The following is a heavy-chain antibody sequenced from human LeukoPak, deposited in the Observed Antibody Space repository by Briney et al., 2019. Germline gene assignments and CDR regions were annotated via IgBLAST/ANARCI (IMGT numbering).Heavy chain of an antibody. J-gene: IGHJ5*02. V-gene: IGHV3-30-3*01. CDR2: ISYDGSNK. CDR3: ARDQHDYGENWFDP. D-gene: IGHD4-17*01. Sequence: PGGSLRLSCAASGFTFSSYAMHWVRQAPGKGLEWVAVISYDGSNKYYADSVKGRFTISRDNSKNTLYLQMNSLRAEDTAVYYCARDQHDYGENWFDPWGQGTLVTVSS. CDR1: GFTFSSYA.